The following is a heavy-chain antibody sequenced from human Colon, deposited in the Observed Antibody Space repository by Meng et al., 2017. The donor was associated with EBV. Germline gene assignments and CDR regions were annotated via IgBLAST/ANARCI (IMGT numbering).Heavy chain of an antibody. V-gene: IGHV4-4*02. J-gene: IGHJ4*02. Sequence: QESGPGLVTPSETLSLTCAVSGVSISSVYWWTWVRQSPGKGLEWIGEIYHSGSTNYNPSLKSRVTISVDKSKNQFSLKLTSVTAADTAVYYCARGGYYSFDYWGQRTLVTVSS. CDR1: GVSISSVYW. CDR3: ARGGYYSFDY. CDR2: IYHSGST. D-gene: IGHD5-18*01.